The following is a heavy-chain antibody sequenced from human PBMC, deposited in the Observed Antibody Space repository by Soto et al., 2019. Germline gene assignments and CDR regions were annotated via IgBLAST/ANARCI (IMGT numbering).Heavy chain of an antibody. CDR1: GFTFSAYW. Sequence: PGGSLRLSCAASGFTFSAYWMSWVRQAPGKGLEWVSNINRDSREKWYVDSVKGRFTISRDNAKNSLYLQMNSLRAEDTAVYYCALGEMATVPFDYWGQGTLVTVSS. CDR3: ALGEMATVPFDY. J-gene: IGHJ4*02. D-gene: IGHD4-4*01. CDR2: INRDSREK. V-gene: IGHV3-7*02.